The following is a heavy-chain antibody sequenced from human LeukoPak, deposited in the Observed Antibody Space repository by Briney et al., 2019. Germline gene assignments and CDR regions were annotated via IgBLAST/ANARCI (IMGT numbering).Heavy chain of an antibody. Sequence: SQTLSLTCAISGDSVSSNSAAWNWIRQSQSRGLEWLGRTYYRSKWYNDYAVSVKSRITINPDTSKNQFSLQLNSVTPEDTAVYYCARDLWYCSGGSCYSSAFDIWGQGTMVTVSS. D-gene: IGHD2-15*01. V-gene: IGHV6-1*01. J-gene: IGHJ3*02. CDR3: ARDLWYCSGGSCYSSAFDI. CDR2: TYYRSKWYN. CDR1: GDSVSSNSAA.